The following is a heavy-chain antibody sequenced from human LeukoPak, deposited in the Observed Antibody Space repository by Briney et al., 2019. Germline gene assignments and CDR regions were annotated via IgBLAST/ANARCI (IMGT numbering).Heavy chain of an antibody. CDR2: IKQDGSEK. D-gene: IGHD3-3*01. CDR1: GFTFSGFA. J-gene: IGHJ4*02. Sequence: TGESLRLSCAASGFTFSGFAMSWVRRTPGKGLEWVANIKQDGSEKYYVDSVKGRFTISRDNAKNSLYLQMNSLRAEDTAVYYCARDWSGYLWGQGTLVTVSS. CDR3: ARDWSGYL. V-gene: IGHV3-7*01.